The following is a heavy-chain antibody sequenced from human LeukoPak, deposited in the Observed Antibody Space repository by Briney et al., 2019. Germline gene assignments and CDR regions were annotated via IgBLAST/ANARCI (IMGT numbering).Heavy chain of an antibody. Sequence: AGGSLRLSCAASGITFTNHWMIWVRQAPGKGLEWVANINEDGSQKYYMGSVEGRFTISRDNAENSVFLQMNSLRAEDTALYYCASSSYSSSSSWGQGTLVTVSS. V-gene: IGHV3-7*01. CDR3: ASSSYSSSSS. J-gene: IGHJ5*02. D-gene: IGHD6-6*01. CDR1: GITFTNHW. CDR2: INEDGSQK.